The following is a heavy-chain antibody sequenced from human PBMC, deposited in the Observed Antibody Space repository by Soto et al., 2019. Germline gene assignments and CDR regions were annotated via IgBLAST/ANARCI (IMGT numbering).Heavy chain of an antibody. V-gene: IGHV1-18*01. CDR2: ISPYNGNT. D-gene: IGHD1-26*01. CDR1: AYSFTSYS. CDR3: ARGQKVGPILSDY. Sequence: QVQLVQSGTEVKKAGASVKVSCKASAYSFTSYSIVWVRQAPGQGLEWMGWISPYNGNTNYAQKLQGRVTMTTDTSASTAYMELRSLRYDDTAVYYCARGQKVGPILSDYWGQGTLVTVSS. J-gene: IGHJ4*02.